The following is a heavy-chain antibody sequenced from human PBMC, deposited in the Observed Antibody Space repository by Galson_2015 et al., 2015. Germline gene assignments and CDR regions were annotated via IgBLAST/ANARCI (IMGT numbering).Heavy chain of an antibody. J-gene: IGHJ4*02. D-gene: IGHD6-19*01. CDR1: GYTFTSYY. CDR3: AREYGTVAGTPLGDC. V-gene: IGHV1-46*01. CDR2: INPSGGST. Sequence: SVKVSCKASGYTFTSYYMHWVRQAPGQGLEWMGIINPSGGSTSYAQKFQGRVTTTRDTSTSTVYMELSSLRSEDTAVYYCAREYGTVAGTPLGDCWGQGTLVTVSS.